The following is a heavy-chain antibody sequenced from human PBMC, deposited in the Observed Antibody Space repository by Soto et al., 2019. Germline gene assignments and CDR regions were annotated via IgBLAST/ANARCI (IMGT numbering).Heavy chain of an antibody. D-gene: IGHD6-13*01. CDR3: ARDGYSSSWTSYYYYGMDV. CDR2: INPNSGGT. Sequence: QVQLVQSGAEVKKPGASVKVSCKASGYTFTGYYMHWVRQAPGQGLEWMGWINPNSGGTNYAQKFQGWVTMTRDTSISTAYMELSRLRSDDTAMYYCARDGYSSSWTSYYYYGMDVWGQGTTVTVSS. V-gene: IGHV1-2*04. CDR1: GYTFTGYY. J-gene: IGHJ6*02.